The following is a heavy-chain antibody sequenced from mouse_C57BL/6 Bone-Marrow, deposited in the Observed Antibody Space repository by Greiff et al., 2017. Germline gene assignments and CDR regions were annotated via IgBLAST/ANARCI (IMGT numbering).Heavy chain of an antibody. CDR2: IDPSDSYT. V-gene: IGHV1-59*01. CDR1: GYTFTIYW. Sequence: QVQLQQPGAELVRPGTSVKLSCKASGYTFTIYWMHWVKQRPGQGLEWIGVIDPSDSYTNYNQKFKGKATLTVDTSSSTAYMQLSSLTSEDSAVYYCGDYGNYAYWGRGKRVTVSA. D-gene: IGHD2-1*01. J-gene: IGHJ3*01. CDR3: GDYGNYAY.